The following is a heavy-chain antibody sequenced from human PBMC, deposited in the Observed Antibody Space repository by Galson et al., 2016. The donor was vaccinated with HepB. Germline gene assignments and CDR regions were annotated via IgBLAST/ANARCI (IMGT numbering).Heavy chain of an antibody. J-gene: IGHJ4*02. CDR2: ISVYNGHT. CDR1: YG. CDR3: ARVDYDYVWGSYTPDY. D-gene: IGHD3-16*01. Sequence: YGISWVRQAPGQGLEWMGWISVYNGHTNYAQKLQDRVTMTTDTSTRTAYMELRSLRSDDTAVYYCARVDYDYVWGSYTPDYWGQGTLVTVSS. V-gene: IGHV1-18*01.